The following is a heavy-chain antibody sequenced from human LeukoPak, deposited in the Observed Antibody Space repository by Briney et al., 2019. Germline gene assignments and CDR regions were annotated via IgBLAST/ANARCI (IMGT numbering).Heavy chain of an antibody. J-gene: IGHJ4*02. V-gene: IGHV1-2*02. CDR3: ATYLGYCSGGSCQYDY. CDR1: GYAFTGYY. CDR2: INPNSGGT. Sequence: ASVKVSCKASGYAFTGYYMHWVRQAPGQGLEWMGWINPNSGGTNYAQKFQGRVTMTRDTSISTAYMELSRLRSDDTAVYYCATYLGYCSGGSCQYDYWGQGTLVTVSS. D-gene: IGHD2-15*01.